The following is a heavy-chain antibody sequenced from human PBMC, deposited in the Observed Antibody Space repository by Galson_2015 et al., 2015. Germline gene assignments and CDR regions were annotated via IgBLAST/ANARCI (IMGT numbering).Heavy chain of an antibody. D-gene: IGHD1-14*01. CDR1: GFTFRNYW. V-gene: IGHV3-7*03. CDR3: ARDANRGEEFDY. Sequence: SLRLSCAASGFTFRNYWMVWVRQTPEKGLQWVAKIKYDGSQTFYVDSVKGRFTISRDNAENSLDLQMNSLRAVDTAVYYCARDANRGEEFDYWGQGALVTVSS. J-gene: IGHJ4*02. CDR2: IKYDGSQT.